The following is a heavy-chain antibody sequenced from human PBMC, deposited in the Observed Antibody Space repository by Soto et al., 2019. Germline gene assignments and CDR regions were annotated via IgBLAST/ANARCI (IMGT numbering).Heavy chain of an antibody. CDR3: AKDPIIMIEVIMGHNWFDP. J-gene: IGHJ5*02. D-gene: IGHD3-22*01. Sequence: GGSLRLSCAASGFSLRSNAMSWVRQAPGKGLEWVSDMSGSGGSTYYADSVKGRFTISRDNSKNTLYLQMNNLRAEDTAVYYCAKDPIIMIEVIMGHNWFDPWGQGTPVTVSS. V-gene: IGHV3-23*01. CDR2: MSGSGGST. CDR1: GFSLRSNA.